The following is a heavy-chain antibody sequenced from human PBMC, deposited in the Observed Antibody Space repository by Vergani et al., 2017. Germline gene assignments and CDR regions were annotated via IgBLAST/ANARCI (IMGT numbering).Heavy chain of an antibody. D-gene: IGHD6-19*01. CDR3: ARHSTVEWLVKLGWIAP. J-gene: IGHJ5*02. Sequence: QLQLQESGPGLVKPSATLSLTCSVSGASIRSSNYYWGWIRQPPGKGLEWIASIYYSGSTYYNPSLKSRVTISVDTSKNQFSLKLSSVTAADTAVYFSARHSTVEWLVKLGWIAPWGQGILVTVSS. CDR1: GASIRSSNYY. V-gene: IGHV4-39*01. CDR2: IYYSGST.